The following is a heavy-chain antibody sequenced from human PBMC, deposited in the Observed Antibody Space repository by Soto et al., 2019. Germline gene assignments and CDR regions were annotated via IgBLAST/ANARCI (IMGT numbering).Heavy chain of an antibody. CDR1: GYTFTSYG. CDR3: ARVWEELDYDILTGYSEY. V-gene: IGHV1-18*01. D-gene: IGHD3-9*01. Sequence: QVQLVQSGAEVKKPGASVKVSCKASGYTFTSYGISWVRQAPGQGLEWMGWISAYNGNTNYAQKLQGRVTMTTDTSTSTAYMELRSLRSDDTAVYYCARVWEELDYDILTGYSEYWGQGTLVTVSS. CDR2: ISAYNGNT. J-gene: IGHJ4*02.